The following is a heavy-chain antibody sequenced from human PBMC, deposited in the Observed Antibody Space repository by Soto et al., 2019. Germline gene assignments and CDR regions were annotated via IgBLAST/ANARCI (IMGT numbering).Heavy chain of an antibody. D-gene: IGHD6-19*01. CDR1: GFTFSSYA. CDR2: ISSSGSTI. V-gene: IGHV3-48*04. J-gene: IGHJ1*01. Sequence: GGSLRLSCAASGFTFSSYAMSWVRQAPGKGLEWVSYISSSGSTIYYADSVKGRFTISRDNAKNSLYLQMNSLRAEDTAVYYCARVPRLWLAKRSNKGLENRVEYFQHWGQGTLVTVSS. CDR3: ARVPRLWLAKRSNKGLENRVEYFQH.